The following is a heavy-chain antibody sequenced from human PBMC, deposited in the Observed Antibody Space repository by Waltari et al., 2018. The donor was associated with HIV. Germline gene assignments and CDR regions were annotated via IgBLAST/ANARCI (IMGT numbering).Heavy chain of an antibody. V-gene: IGHV3-30*01. CDR1: GFTFNTYA. CDR2: RSYDGSNK. Sequence: QVQLVESGGGVVQPGRSLRLSCAASGFTFNTYAMYWVRQAPGKGQECVAGRSYDGSNKYYADSVKGRFTISRDNSKNTLYLQMNSLRAEETAVYYCARDSSGYYYVGYGMDVWGQGTTVTVSS. CDR3: ARDSSGYYYVGYGMDV. J-gene: IGHJ6*02. D-gene: IGHD3-22*01.